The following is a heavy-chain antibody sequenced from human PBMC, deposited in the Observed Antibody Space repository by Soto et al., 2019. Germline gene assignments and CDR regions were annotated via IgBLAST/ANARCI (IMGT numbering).Heavy chain of an antibody. CDR3: ARGLGYCSGGSCYVDY. CDR1: GFTFSRYS. D-gene: IGHD2-15*01. CDR2: ISSSSSYI. J-gene: IGHJ4*02. V-gene: IGHV3-21*01. Sequence: GGSLRLSCAASGFTFSRYSMNWVRQAPGKGMEWVSSISSSSSYIYYAGSVKGRFTISRDNAKNSLYLQMNSLRAEDTAVYYCARGLGYCSGGSCYVDYLGQGTLVTVSS.